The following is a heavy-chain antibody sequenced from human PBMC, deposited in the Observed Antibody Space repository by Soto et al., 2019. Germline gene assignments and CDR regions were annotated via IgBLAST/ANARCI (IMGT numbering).Heavy chain of an antibody. CDR3: AHRPRGYSYYFDY. D-gene: IGHD5-18*01. J-gene: IGHJ4*02. Sequence: QITLKESGPTLVKPTQTLTLTCTFSGFSLSTRGVGVGWIRQPPGKALEWLALLYWDDDEGYSPSLKSRLTXXKXXSXXXXXXXXXXXXPVDTATYYCAHRPRGYSYYFDYWGQGTLVTVSS. CDR1: GFSLSTRGVG. V-gene: IGHV2-5*02. CDR2: LYWDDDE.